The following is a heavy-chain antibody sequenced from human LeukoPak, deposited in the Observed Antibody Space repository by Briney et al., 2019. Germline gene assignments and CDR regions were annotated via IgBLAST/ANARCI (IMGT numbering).Heavy chain of an antibody. Sequence: PGRSLRLSCAASGFTFDDYAMHWVRQAPGKGLEWVSGISWNSGSIGYADSVKGRFTISRDNAKNSLYLQMNSLRAEDTALYYCAKALGFSWPFDYWGQGTLVTVSS. J-gene: IGHJ4*02. V-gene: IGHV3-9*01. CDR2: ISWNSGSI. CDR3: AKALGFSWPFDY. D-gene: IGHD3-3*01. CDR1: GFTFDDYA.